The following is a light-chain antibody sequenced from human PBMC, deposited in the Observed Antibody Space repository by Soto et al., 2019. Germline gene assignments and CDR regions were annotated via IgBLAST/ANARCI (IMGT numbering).Light chain of an antibody. J-gene: IGKJ4*01. CDR2: DEY. Sequence: DIQMTQSPSSLSASVGDRVTITVQASQDSSYYLSWYKQKPGKAPKLLSYDEYNLDTEVPSRFSRSGSVTDVNFTISYLQPEDISTDYCQQYDTLLTFGGGTKVEIK. V-gene: IGKV1-33*01. CDR3: QQYDTLLT. CDR1: QDSSYY.